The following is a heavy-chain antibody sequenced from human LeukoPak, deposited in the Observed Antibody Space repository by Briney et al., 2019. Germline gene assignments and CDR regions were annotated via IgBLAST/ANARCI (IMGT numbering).Heavy chain of an antibody. CDR1: GGTFSSYT. D-gene: IGHD1-26*01. V-gene: IGHV1-69*02. J-gene: IGHJ3*02. CDR3: ARTTSEAGATRHDAFDI. Sequence: STVKVSCKASGGTFSSYTISWVRQAPGQGLEWMGRIIPILGIANYAQKFQGRVTITADKSTSTAYMELSSLRSEDTPVYYCARTTSEAGATRHDAFDIWGQGTMVTVSS. CDR2: IIPILGIA.